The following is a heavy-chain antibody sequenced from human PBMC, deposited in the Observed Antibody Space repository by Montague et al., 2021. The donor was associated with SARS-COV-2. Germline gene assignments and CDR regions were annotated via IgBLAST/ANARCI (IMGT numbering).Heavy chain of an antibody. V-gene: IGHV3-21*01. CDR3: AREREVSMLYYYYGMDV. CDR2: ISSSSNYI. J-gene: IGHJ6*02. D-gene: IGHD2-8*01. CDR1: GLTFNDYT. Sequence: SLRLSCAASGLTFNDYTLNWVHQAPGKGLEWVSSISSSSNYISYSDSAKGRFTISRDNAKNTLYLQMNSLRAEDTAVYFCAREREVSMLYYYYGMDVWGQGTTVTVSS.